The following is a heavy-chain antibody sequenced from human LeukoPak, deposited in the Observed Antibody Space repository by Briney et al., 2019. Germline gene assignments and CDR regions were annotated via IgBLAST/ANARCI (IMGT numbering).Heavy chain of an antibody. CDR2: MNPNSGNT. Sequence: GASVKLSCKASGYTFTSYDINWVRQATGQGLEWMGWMNPNSGNTDYAQKFQGRVTMTRNTSISTAYMELSSLRSEDTAVYYCARASKFGSHLVNYVWGSYRNYYYYYMDVWGKGTTVTISS. V-gene: IGHV1-8*01. CDR1: GYTFTSYD. CDR3: ARASKFGSHLVNYVWGSYRNYYYYYMDV. D-gene: IGHD3-16*02. J-gene: IGHJ6*03.